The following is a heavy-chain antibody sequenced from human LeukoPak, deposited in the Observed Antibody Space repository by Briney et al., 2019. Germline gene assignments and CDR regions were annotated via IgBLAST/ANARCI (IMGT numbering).Heavy chain of an antibody. CDR3: AKETAGSYYPIDY. Sequence: GGSLRLSCAASGFIVSSNYMNWVRQAPGKGLEWVSVIYTGGNTYYADSVKGRFTISRDNSKNTLYLLMSSLRAEDTAVYYCAKETAGSYYPIDYWGQGTLVTVSS. D-gene: IGHD1-26*01. CDR2: IYTGGNT. J-gene: IGHJ4*02. CDR1: GFIVSSNY. V-gene: IGHV3-53*01.